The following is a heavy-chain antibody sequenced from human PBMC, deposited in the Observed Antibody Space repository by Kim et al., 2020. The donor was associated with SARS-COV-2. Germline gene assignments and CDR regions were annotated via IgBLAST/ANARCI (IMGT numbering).Heavy chain of an antibody. V-gene: IGHV3-30-3*01. J-gene: IGHJ5*02. Sequence: STNSYADTVKGRFTLSRDNSKNTLYLQMNSRRAEDTAGYYCARDGGNWFDPWGQGTLVTVSS. CDR2: STN. CDR3: ARDGGNWFDP. D-gene: IGHD3-16*01.